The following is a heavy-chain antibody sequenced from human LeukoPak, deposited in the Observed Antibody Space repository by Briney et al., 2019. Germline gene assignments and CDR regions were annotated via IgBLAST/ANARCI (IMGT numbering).Heavy chain of an antibody. CDR1: GFTFSTYW. J-gene: IGHJ4*02. V-gene: IGHV3-74*01. Sequence: GGSLRLSCAASGFTFSTYWMHWVRQAPGKGLVWVSRIKSDGSSTSYADSVEGRFTISRDNAKNTLYLQMNSLRAEDTAVYYCGRGGYSGYDRGEGDCWGQGTLVTVSS. D-gene: IGHD5-12*01. CDR2: IKSDGSST. CDR3: GRGGYSGYDRGEGDC.